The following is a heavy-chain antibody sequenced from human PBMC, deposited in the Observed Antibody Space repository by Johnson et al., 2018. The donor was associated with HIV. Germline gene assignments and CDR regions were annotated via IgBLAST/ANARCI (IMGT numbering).Heavy chain of an antibody. CDR1: GFAFSSFV. CDR3: AKGLRYFDWLGANDACDI. D-gene: IGHD3-9*01. V-gene: IGHV3-23*04. CDR2: ISGSGGST. J-gene: IGHJ3*02. Sequence: VQLVESGGGLVQPGGSLRLSCAASGFAFSSFVVTWVRQAPGKGLEWVSAISGSGGSTYYADSVKGRFTIYRDNSKKTLYLQMNSLRAEDTAVYYCAKGLRYFDWLGANDACDIWGQGTMVTVSS.